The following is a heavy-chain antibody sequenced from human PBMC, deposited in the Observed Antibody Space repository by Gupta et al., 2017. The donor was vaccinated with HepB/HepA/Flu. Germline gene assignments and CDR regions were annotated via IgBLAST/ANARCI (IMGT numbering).Heavy chain of an antibody. CDR2: ITGSGDNT. J-gene: IGHJ2*01. D-gene: IGHD6-13*01. V-gene: IGHV3-23*01. CDR3: AKDQRGPAAGTWYFDL. CDR1: GFTFSSSA. Sequence: EVQLLESGGGLVQPGGSLRLSCAASGFTFSSSAMGWVRQDPGKGLEWVSAITGSGDNTYYADSVKGRFTISRDNSKNTLYLQMNSLRVDDTALYYCAKDQRGPAAGTWYFDLWGRGTLVTVSS.